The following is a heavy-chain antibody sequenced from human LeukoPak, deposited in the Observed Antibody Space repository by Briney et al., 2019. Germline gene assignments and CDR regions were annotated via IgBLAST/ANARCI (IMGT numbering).Heavy chain of an antibody. V-gene: IGHV3-7*05. CDR3: ARSLGYCSAGSCFPFDY. CDR1: GFTFSSYW. D-gene: IGHD2-15*01. CDR2: IKRDGSDK. J-gene: IGHJ4*02. Sequence: GGSLRLSCAASGFTFSSYWMSWVRQAPGKGLERVANIKRDGSDKYYVDSVKGRFTISRDNAKNSLYLQMNSLRAEDTAVYYCARSLGYCSAGSCFPFDYWGQGTLVTVSS.